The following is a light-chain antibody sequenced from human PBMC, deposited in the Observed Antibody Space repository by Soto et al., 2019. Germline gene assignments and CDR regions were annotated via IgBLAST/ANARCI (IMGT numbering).Light chain of an antibody. Sequence: EIVLTQSPGTLSLSPGERATLSCRASQSVSSSYLAWYQQKPGQAPRLLIYGASSRATGIPDRFSGSGSGTAFTLTISRLEPEDFALYYCQQYGSSPLTFGPGTKVEIK. V-gene: IGKV3-20*01. CDR2: GAS. CDR1: QSVSSSY. J-gene: IGKJ3*01. CDR3: QQYGSSPLT.